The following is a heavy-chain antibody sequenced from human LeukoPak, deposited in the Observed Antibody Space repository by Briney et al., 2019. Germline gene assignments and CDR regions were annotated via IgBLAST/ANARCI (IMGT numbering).Heavy chain of an antibody. CDR3: AYRKNCEH. CDR2: IKADGSEK. J-gene: IGHJ1*01. CDR1: GFSFRAPG. D-gene: IGHD3-16*02. V-gene: IGHV3-7*05. Sequence: PGGSLRPSCAASGFSFRAPGTNWVRQPPGKGLEWVANIKADGSEKYYVDSVKGRFTISRDDAKRTVDLQMDNLRAEDTAIYYCAYRKNCEHWGRSPGVSVPS.